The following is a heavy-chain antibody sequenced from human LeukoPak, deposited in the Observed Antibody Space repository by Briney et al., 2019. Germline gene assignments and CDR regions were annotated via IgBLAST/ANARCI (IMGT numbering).Heavy chain of an antibody. Sequence: GGSLRLSCAASGFTFSSYAMSWVRQAPGKGLEWVSHIRGSGDTTYYADSVKGRFTISRDNAENSLYLQMSSLRAEDTAVYYCARQYNNGSGHWGQGTLVTVSS. V-gene: IGHV3-23*01. CDR2: IRGSGDTT. CDR3: ARQYNNGSGH. D-gene: IGHD6-19*01. CDR1: GFTFSSYA. J-gene: IGHJ1*01.